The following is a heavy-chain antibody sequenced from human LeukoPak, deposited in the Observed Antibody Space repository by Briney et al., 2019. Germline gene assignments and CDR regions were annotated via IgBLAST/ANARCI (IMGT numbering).Heavy chain of an antibody. V-gene: IGHV3-48*01. J-gene: IGHJ4*02. D-gene: IGHD3-22*01. CDR3: ARVEFDSSGYYALVY. Sequence: LPGGSLRLSCAASGFTFSSYSMNWVRQAPGKGLEWVSYISSSSSTIYYADSVKGRFTISRDNAKSSLYLQMNSLRAEDTAVYYCARVEFDSSGYYALVYWGQGTLVTVSS. CDR1: GFTFSSYS. CDR2: ISSSSSTI.